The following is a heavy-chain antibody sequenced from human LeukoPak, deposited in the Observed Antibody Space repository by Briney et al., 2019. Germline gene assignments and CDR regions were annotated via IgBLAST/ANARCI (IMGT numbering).Heavy chain of an antibody. V-gene: IGHV3-48*04. J-gene: IGHJ4*02. CDR2: ISSSSSTI. CDR3: ASSITMVRGVMDY. D-gene: IGHD3-10*01. CDR1: GFTFSSYS. Sequence: GGSLRLSCAASGFTFSSYSMNWVRQAPGKGLEWVSYISSSSSTIYYADSVKGRFTISRDNAKNSLYLQMNSLRAEDTAVYYCASSITMVRGVMDYWGQGTLVTVSS.